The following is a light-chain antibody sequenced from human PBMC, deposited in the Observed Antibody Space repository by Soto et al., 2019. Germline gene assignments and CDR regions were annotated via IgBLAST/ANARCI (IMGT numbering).Light chain of an antibody. CDR1: ISDVGGYDL. V-gene: IGLV2-23*03. CDR3: CSYAGYSSFV. CDR2: EGS. J-gene: IGLJ1*01. Sequence: QSVLTQPASVSGSPGQSITISCTGSISDVGGYDLVSWYQHYPGKAPKVMISEGSKRPSGVSTRFSGSKSGNTASLTISGLQAEDEADYYCCSYAGYSSFVFGSGTKVTVL.